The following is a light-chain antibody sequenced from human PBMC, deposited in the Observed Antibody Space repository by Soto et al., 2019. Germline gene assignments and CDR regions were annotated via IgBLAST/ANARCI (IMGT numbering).Light chain of an antibody. CDR2: EAS. V-gene: IGKV1-5*01. J-gene: IGKJ5*01. CDR1: QTITRW. Sequence: IHMTHSPPTLSASVLYRVTITFLASQTITRWLTWYHQKPGKAPRLLIYEASTLQSGVPSRFSGSGSGTEFALTISGLQPDDFASYYCQQYNSYPITFGQGTRLETK. CDR3: QQYNSYPIT.